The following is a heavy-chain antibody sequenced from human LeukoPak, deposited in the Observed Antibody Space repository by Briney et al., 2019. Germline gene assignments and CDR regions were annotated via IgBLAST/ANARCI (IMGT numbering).Heavy chain of an antibody. CDR1: GGSVSSGDYY. CDR2: IYYSGST. D-gene: IGHD3-22*01. J-gene: IGHJ4*02. Sequence: KTSETLSLTCTVSGGSVSSGDYYWSWIRQPPGKGLEWIGYIYYSGSTYYNPSLKSRVTISVDTSKNQFSLKLSSVTAADTAVYYCARGPGYYYDYWGQGTLVTVSS. V-gene: IGHV4-30-4*08. CDR3: ARGPGYYYDY.